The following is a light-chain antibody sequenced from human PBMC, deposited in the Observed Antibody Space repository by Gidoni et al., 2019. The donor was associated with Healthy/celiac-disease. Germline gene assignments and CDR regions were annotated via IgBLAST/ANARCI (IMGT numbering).Light chain of an antibody. J-gene: IGLJ2*01. CDR1: ALPQRY. Sequence: SYELTQPPSVSGSPGQTARLTCSGDALPQRYADWYQPKPGQAPVLLIYKDSERPSGIPERFSGSSSGTTVTLTISGVQAEDESDYYCQAADSSGTYHVVFGGGTKLTVL. V-gene: IGLV3-25*03. CDR3: QAADSSGTYHVV. CDR2: KDS.